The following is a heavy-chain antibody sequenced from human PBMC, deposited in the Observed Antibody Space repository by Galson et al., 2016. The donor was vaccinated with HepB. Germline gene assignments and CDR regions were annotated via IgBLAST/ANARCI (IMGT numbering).Heavy chain of an antibody. Sequence: SLRLSCAASGFAFRTYSMNWVRQAPGKGLEWVSSISSSSSYIYYADSVKGRFTISRDNAKNSLYLQMNSLRAEDTAVYYCARSNDYGDYYFDYWGQGTLGTVAS. D-gene: IGHD4-17*01. CDR1: GFAFRTYS. CDR2: ISSSSSYI. V-gene: IGHV3-21*01. J-gene: IGHJ4*02. CDR3: ARSNDYGDYYFDY.